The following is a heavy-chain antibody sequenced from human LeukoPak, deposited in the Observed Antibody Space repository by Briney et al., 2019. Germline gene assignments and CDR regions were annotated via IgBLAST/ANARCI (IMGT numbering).Heavy chain of an antibody. D-gene: IGHD2-15*01. V-gene: IGHV1-69*13. J-gene: IGHJ4*02. CDR1: GGTFSSYA. CDR2: IIPIFGTA. CDR3: ATTPTQYYFDY. Sequence: ASVKVSCKASGGTFSSYAISWVRQAPGQGLEWMGGIIPIFGTANYAQKFQGRVTITADESTSTAYMELSSLRSEDTAVYYCATTPTQYYFDYWGQGTLVTVSS.